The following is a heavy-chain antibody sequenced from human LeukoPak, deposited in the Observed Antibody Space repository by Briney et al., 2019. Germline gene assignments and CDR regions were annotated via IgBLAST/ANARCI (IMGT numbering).Heavy chain of an antibody. CDR3: ARGINWVLDY. J-gene: IGHJ4*02. CDR1: GDSVSSNSAA. CDR2: TYYRSKWYN. Sequence: SQTLSLTCAISGDSVSSNSAAWYWIRLSPSRGLEWLGRTYYRSKWYNDSALSVKSRITINPDTSKNQFSLQLDSVTPEDTAMYYCARGINWVLDYWGQGTLVTVSS. V-gene: IGHV6-1*01. D-gene: IGHD3-10*01.